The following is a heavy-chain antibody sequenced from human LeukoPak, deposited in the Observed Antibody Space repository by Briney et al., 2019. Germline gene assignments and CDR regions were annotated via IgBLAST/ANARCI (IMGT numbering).Heavy chain of an antibody. CDR2: ISSSSTI. D-gene: IGHD3-9*01. Sequence: GGSLRLSCAASGFTFSSYSMTWVRQAPGKGLEWVSYISSSSTIYYADSVKGRFTISRDNAKNSLYLQMNSLRAEDTAVYYCARGSDTDYWGQGTLVTVSS. CDR3: ARGSDTDY. J-gene: IGHJ4*02. CDR1: GFTFSSYS. V-gene: IGHV3-48*04.